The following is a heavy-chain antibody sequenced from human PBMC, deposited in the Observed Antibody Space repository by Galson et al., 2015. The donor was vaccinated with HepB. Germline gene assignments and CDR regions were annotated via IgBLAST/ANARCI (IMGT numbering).Heavy chain of an antibody. J-gene: IGHJ4*02. Sequence: PALVKPTQTLTLTCSFSGFSLSTRTMCVTWIRQPPGKALEWLARIDWDDDKYYSTSLRTRLTISKDTSKNQVVLTMTNMDPVDTATYYCARILAGSHLDYFDYWDQGILVTVSS. CDR2: IDWDDDK. D-gene: IGHD3-10*01. CDR3: ARILAGSHLDYFDY. CDR1: GFSLSTRTMC. V-gene: IGHV2-70*11.